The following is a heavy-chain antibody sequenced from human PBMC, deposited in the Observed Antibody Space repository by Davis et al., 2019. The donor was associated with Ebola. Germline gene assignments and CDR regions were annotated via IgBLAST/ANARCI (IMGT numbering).Heavy chain of an antibody. V-gene: IGHV2-70*04. CDR3: ARLTCSGSSCFLDY. CDR2: IDWDDDK. J-gene: IGHJ4*02. D-gene: IGHD2-15*01. CDR1: GFSLRTSGVR. Sequence: SGPTLVKPTETLTLTCTFSGFSLRTSGVRVNWIRQPPGKALEWLARIDWDDDKFYSTSLKTRLSISKDTSKNQVVLTMTNMDPVDTATYYCARLTCSGSSCFLDYWGQGTLVTVSS.